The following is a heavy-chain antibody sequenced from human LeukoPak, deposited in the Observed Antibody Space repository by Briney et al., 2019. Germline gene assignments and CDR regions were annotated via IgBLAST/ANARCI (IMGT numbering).Heavy chain of an antibody. CDR2: IGIDSGNT. D-gene: IGHD5-24*01. J-gene: IGHJ4*02. CDR3: ARDYKYAFDN. Sequence: GGSLRLSCAASGFTFSDYSMDWVRQAPGKGLEWISYIGIDSGNTNYADSVKGRFTISGDKAKNSLYLQMNSLRVEDTAVYYCARDYKYAFDNWGQGTLVTVS. CDR1: GFTFSDYS. V-gene: IGHV3-48*01.